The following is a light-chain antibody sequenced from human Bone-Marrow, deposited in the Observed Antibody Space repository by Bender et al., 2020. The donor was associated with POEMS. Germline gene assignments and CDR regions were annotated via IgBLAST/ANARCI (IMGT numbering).Light chain of an antibody. V-gene: IGLV2-14*02. Sequence: QSALTQPASVSGSPGQSITISCTGTSSDVVRFDLVSWYQQHPGKAPKVIMYEVSNRPSGVSDRFSGSKSDTSASLAISGLQSEDEADYYCAAWDDSLSGVVFGGGTKLTAL. CDR1: SSDVVRFDL. CDR3: AAWDDSLSGVV. J-gene: IGLJ2*01. CDR2: EVS.